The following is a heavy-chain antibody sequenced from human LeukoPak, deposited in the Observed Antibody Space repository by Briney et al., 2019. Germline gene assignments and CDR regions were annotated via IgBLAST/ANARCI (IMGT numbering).Heavy chain of an antibody. CDR2: ISGSGGST. CDR3: AKDALRPLLLWFGELSDWGV. Sequence: PGGSLRLSCAASGFTFSSYAMSWVRQAPGKGLEWVSAISGSGGSTYYADSVKGRFTISRDNSKNTLYLQMNSLRAEDTAVYYCAKDALRPLLLWFGELSDWGVWGEGTTVTVSS. D-gene: IGHD3-10*01. V-gene: IGHV3-23*01. CDR1: GFTFSSYA. J-gene: IGHJ6*04.